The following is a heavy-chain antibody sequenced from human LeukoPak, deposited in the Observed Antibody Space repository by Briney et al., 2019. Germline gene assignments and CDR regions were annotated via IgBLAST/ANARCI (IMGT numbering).Heavy chain of an antibody. CDR1: GGSISSSSYY. J-gene: IGHJ4*02. Sequence: PSETLSLTCTVSGGSISSSSYYWGWIRQSPGKGLEWIGYMYYSGSTNYNPSLRSRVTILVDTSKNQFSLKLSSVTAADTAVYYCARGSEDSSGYSFDYWGQGTLVTVSS. V-gene: IGHV4-61*05. D-gene: IGHD3-22*01. CDR2: MYYSGST. CDR3: ARGSEDSSGYSFDY.